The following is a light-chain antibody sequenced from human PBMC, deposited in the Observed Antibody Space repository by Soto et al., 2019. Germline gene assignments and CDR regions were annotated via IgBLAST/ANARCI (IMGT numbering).Light chain of an antibody. Sequence: DIQMTQSPSTLSASVGDRVTISCRASQNIDSWLAWYQQKTGKSPKVLIYDASSVESGVPSRFSGKGSVTEFTLTITGLQTDDFATYYCQPYKSYPRTVGQGTKVEVK. CDR3: QPYKSYPRT. CDR1: QNIDSW. J-gene: IGKJ1*01. V-gene: IGKV1-5*01. CDR2: DAS.